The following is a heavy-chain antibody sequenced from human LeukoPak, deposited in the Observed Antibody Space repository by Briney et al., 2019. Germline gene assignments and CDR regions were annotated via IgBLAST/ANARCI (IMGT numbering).Heavy chain of an antibody. V-gene: IGHV3-74*01. D-gene: IGHD3-10*01. CDR2: INSDGSST. J-gene: IGHJ4*02. CDR1: GFTFSSCW. Sequence: GGSLRLSCAASGFTFSSCWMHWVRQAPGKGLVWVSRINSDGSSTSYADSVRGRFSISRDNAKNTLYLQMNSLRAEDTAVYYCAKDSDYYGSGNSVDYWGQGTLVTVSS. CDR3: AKDSDYYGSGNSVDY.